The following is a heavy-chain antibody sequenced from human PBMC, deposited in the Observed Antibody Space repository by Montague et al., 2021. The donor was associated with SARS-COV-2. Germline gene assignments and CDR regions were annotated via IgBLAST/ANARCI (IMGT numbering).Heavy chain of an antibody. V-gene: IGHV4-34*01. CDR2: INHSGST. CDR1: GGSFSGYY. CDR3: ARGTKGVFTYDYDSSGYASDY. Sequence: SETRSLTCAVYGGSFSGYYWSWIRQPPGKGLEWIGEINHSGSTKHNPSLKSRVTISVDTSKNQFSLKLSSVTAADTAVYYCARGTKGVFTYDYDSSGYASDYWGQGTLVTVSS. D-gene: IGHD3-22*01. J-gene: IGHJ4*02.